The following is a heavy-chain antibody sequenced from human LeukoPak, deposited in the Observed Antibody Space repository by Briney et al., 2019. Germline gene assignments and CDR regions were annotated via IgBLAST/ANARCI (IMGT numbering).Heavy chain of an antibody. CDR1: GFTFSSYG. CDR3: ARELLDY. CDR2: ISSSSSTI. J-gene: IGHJ4*02. D-gene: IGHD2-15*01. V-gene: IGHV3-48*01. Sequence: GGSLRLSCAASGFTFSSYGMTWVRQAPGKGLEWVSYISSSSSTIYYADSVKGRFTISRDNAKNSLYLQMNSLRAEDTAVYYCARELLDYWGQGTLVTVSS.